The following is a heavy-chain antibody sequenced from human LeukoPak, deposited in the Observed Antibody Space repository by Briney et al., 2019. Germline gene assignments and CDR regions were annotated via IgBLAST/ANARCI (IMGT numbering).Heavy chain of an antibody. Sequence: SETLSLTCTVAGASMSTYYWNWSRHPAGKGLEWIGRIYSSGSTDYNPSLKSRVTMSVDASKNQFSLRLDSVTAADTAVYYCARDPDSNYWVDSSGQGTLVTVSS. CDR3: ARDPDSNYWVDS. D-gene: IGHD1-1*01. CDR1: GASMSTYY. CDR2: IYSSGST. J-gene: IGHJ5*01. V-gene: IGHV4-4*07.